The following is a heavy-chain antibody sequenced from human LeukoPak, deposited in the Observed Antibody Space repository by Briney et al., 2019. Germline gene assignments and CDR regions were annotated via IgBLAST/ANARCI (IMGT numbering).Heavy chain of an antibody. CDR1: GFTFSSYG. Sequence: GGSLRLSCAASGFTFSSYGMHWVRQAPGKGLVWVSRINGDGGSTSYADSVKGRFTISRDNAKNTLYLQMNSLRAEDTAVYYCARDRGYTPDCWGQGTLVTVSS. V-gene: IGHV3-74*01. CDR3: ARDRGYTPDC. D-gene: IGHD5-18*01. J-gene: IGHJ4*02. CDR2: INGDGGST.